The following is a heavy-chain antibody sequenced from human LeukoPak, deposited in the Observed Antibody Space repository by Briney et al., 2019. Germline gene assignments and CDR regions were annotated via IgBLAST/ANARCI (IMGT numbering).Heavy chain of an antibody. D-gene: IGHD3-16*01. Sequence: YWIGWVRQMPGKGLEWMGEINHSGSNNYNPSLESRVTISVDKSKNQFSLKLRSVTAADTAVYYCARIRDYDRWGQGTLVTVSS. CDR3: ARIRDYDR. J-gene: IGHJ5*02. V-gene: IGHV4-34*01. CDR2: INHSGSN. CDR1: Y.